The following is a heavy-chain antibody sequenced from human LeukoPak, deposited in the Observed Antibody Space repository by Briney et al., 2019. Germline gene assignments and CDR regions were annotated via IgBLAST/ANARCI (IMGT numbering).Heavy chain of an antibody. CDR2: ISAFNGYT. V-gene: IGHV1-18*01. CDR1: GYTFSTSG. CDR3: ACVVGATSEKSN. Sequence: GASVKVSCKASGYTFSTSGISWVRQAPGQGLEWMGWISAFNGYTNYAQKVQGRLTVTTDPSTSTAYMELRSLISDDTAVYYCACVVGATSEKSNWGQGTLVTVSS. D-gene: IGHD1-26*01. J-gene: IGHJ4*02.